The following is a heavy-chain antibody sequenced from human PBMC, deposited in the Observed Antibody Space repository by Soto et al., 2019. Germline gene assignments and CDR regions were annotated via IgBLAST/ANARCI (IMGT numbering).Heavy chain of an antibody. V-gene: IGHV4-34*01. Sequence: SETLSLTCAVYGGSFSGYYWSWIRQPPGKGLEWIGEINHSGSTNYNPSLKSRVTISVDTSKNQFSLKLSSVTAADTAVYYCARDDIVVVPAAIKGGYYYGTDVWGQGTTVTVSS. CDR3: ARDDIVVVPAAIKGGYYYGTDV. J-gene: IGHJ6*02. CDR1: GGSFSGYY. CDR2: INHSGST. D-gene: IGHD2-2*02.